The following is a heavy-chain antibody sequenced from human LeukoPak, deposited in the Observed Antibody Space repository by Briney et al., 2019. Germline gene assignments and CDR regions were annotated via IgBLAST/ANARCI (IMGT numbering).Heavy chain of an antibody. D-gene: IGHD6-13*01. V-gene: IGHV4-39*01. CDR1: GGSISSSSYY. CDR3: ARHVEYSSSWIDY. CDR2: IYYSGST. Sequence: PSETLSLTCNVSGGSISSSSYYWGWIRQPPGKGLEWIGSIYYSGSTYYNPSLKSRVTISVDTSKNQFSLKLSSVPAADKALHYCARHVEYSSSWIDYWGQGTLVTVTS. J-gene: IGHJ4*02.